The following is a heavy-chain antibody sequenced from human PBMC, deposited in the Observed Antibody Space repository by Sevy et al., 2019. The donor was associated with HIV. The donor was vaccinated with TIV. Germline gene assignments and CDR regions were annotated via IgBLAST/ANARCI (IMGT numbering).Heavy chain of an antibody. CDR2: INSDGSST. D-gene: IGHD2-2*02. CDR1: GFAFSSYW. J-gene: IGHJ5*02. CDR3: ARQRVVPAAISSWFDP. Sequence: GGSLRLSCAASGFAFSSYWMHWVRQAPGKGLVWVSRINSDGSSTSYADSVKGRFTISRDNAKNTLYLQMNSLRAEDTAVYYCARQRVVPAAISSWFDPWGQRTLVTVSS. V-gene: IGHV3-74*01.